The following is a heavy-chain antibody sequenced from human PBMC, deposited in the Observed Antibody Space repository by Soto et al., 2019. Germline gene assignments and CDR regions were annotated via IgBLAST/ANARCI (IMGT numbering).Heavy chain of an antibody. J-gene: IGHJ5*02. CDR1: GFTFSSYG. D-gene: IGHD5-12*01. CDR3: ARDGGCRDGYTVGCNCFDP. Sequence: QVQLVESGGGVVQPGRSLRLSCAASGFTFSSYGMHWVRQAPGKGLEWVAVIWYDGSNKYYADSVKGRFTISRDNSKNTLYLQMNSLGAEDTAVYYCARDGGCRDGYTVGCNCFDPWGQGTLVTVSS. V-gene: IGHV3-33*01. CDR2: IWYDGSNK.